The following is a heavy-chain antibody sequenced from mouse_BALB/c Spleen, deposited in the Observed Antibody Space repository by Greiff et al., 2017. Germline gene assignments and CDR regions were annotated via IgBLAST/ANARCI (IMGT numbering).Heavy chain of an antibody. Sequence: EVQLQESGGGLVQPGGSRKLSCAASGFTFSSFGMHWVRQAPEKGLEWVAYISSGSSTIYYADTVKGRFTISRDNPKNTLFLQMTSLRSEDTAMYYCARGGYGSSYGYFDYWGQGTTLTVSS. D-gene: IGHD1-1*01. CDR3: ARGGYGSSYGYFDY. V-gene: IGHV5-17*02. CDR1: GFTFSSFG. CDR2: ISSGSSTI. J-gene: IGHJ2*01.